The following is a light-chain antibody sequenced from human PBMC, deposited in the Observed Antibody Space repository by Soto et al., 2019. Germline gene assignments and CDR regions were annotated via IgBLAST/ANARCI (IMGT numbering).Light chain of an antibody. CDR2: LGS. V-gene: IGKV2-30*01. CDR3: MQALQTPIT. CDR1: QILVYSDGNTY. J-gene: IGKJ5*01. Sequence: DVVMTQSPLSLPFTLGQPASISFSSIQILVYSDGNTYLNWFQQRPGQSPRRLIYLGSNRASGVPGKFSGSGSGTDFTLKISRVEAEDVGIYYCMQALQTPITFGQGTRLEIK.